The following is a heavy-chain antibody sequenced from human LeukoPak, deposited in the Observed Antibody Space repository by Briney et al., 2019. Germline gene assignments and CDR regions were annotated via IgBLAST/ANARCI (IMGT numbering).Heavy chain of an antibody. D-gene: IGHD3/OR15-3a*01. J-gene: IGHJ4*02. CDR2: ISWNSGSI. Sequence: GGSLRLSCAASGFTFDDYAMHWVRQAPGKGLEWVSGISWNSGSIGYADSVKGRFTISRDNAENSLYLQMNSLRAEDTALYYCAKEEWRTGYDYWGQGTLVTVSS. CDR3: AKEEWRTGYDY. V-gene: IGHV3-9*01. CDR1: GFTFDDYA.